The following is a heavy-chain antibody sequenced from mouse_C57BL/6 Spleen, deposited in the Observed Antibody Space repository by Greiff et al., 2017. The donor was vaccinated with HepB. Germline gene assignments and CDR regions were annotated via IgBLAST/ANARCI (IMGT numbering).Heavy chain of an antibody. V-gene: IGHV5-4*01. Sequence: EVQLVESGGGLVKPGGSLKLSCAASGFTFSSYAMSWVRQTPEKRLEWVATISDGGSYTYYPDNVKGRFTISRDNAKNNLYLQMSHLKSEDTAMYYCARDEDYGAMDYWGQGTSVTVSS. CDR1: GFTFSSYA. J-gene: IGHJ4*01. CDR3: ARDEDYGAMDY. D-gene: IGHD2-4*01. CDR2: ISDGGSYT.